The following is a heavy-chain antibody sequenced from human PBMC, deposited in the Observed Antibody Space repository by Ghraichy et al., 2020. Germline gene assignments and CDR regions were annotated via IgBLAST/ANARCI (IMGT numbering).Heavy chain of an antibody. J-gene: IGHJ4*02. CDR2: INHSGST. D-gene: IGHD3-16*02. CDR3: ARGRYEKLCLGELSRGDY. V-gene: IGHV4-34*01. Sequence: SETLSLTCAVYGGSFSGYYWSWIRQPPGKGLEWIGEINHSGSTNYNPSLKSRVTISVDTSKNQFSLKLSSVTAADTAVYYCARGRYEKLCLGELSRGDYWGQGTLVTVSS. CDR1: GGSFSGYY.